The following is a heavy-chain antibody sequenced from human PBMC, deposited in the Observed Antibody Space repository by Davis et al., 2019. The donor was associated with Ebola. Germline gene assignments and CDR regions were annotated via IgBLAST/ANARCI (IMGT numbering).Heavy chain of an antibody. D-gene: IGHD3-22*01. Sequence: ESLKISCQDSGNSFNSHWIGWVRQAPGQGLEWMGWISAYNGNTNYAQKVQGRVTMTTDTSTGTAYLDLRSLRSDDTAVYYCAKNQERGYYLVDYFDCWGQGTLVTVSS. CDR2: ISAYNGNT. V-gene: IGHV1-18*04. J-gene: IGHJ4*02. CDR3: AKNQERGYYLVDYFDC. CDR1: GNSFNSHW.